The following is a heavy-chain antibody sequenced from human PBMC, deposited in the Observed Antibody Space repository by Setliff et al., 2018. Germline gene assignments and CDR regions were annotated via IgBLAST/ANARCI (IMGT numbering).Heavy chain of an antibody. CDR2: IYYSGST. D-gene: IGHD3-16*01. Sequence: SETLSLTCSVSGDSIGRGGYYWSWIRQQPGKGLEWIASIYYSGSTYYNPSLKSRLRVSMDSSKNQFYLDLSPVTAADTAVYYCARDRRGGYGAINWFDPWGQGTLVTVSS. CDR1: GDSIGRGGYY. V-gene: IGHV4-31*03. J-gene: IGHJ5*02. CDR3: ARDRRGGYGAINWFDP.